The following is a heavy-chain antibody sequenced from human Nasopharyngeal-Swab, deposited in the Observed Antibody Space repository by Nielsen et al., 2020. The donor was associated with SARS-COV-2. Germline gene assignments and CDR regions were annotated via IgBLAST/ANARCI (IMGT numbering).Heavy chain of an antibody. D-gene: IGHD3-9*01. Sequence: GGSLRLSCATSGITFNGHSMSWVRQAPGKGLEWLAKINPDGSAKFYDDSVRGRFTISRDNAQSSLFLQMNSLTVDDTGVYYCAREYFFRLDSWGQGTLVTVSS. J-gene: IGHJ4*02. CDR1: GITFNGHS. CDR3: AREYFFRLDS. CDR2: INPDGSAK. V-gene: IGHV3-7*01.